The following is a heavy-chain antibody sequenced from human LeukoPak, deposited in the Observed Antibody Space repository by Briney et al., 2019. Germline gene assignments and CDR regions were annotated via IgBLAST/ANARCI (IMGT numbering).Heavy chain of an antibody. CDR1: GYSISSGYY. D-gene: IGHD5-12*01. CDR3: ARGESGYPYYFDY. J-gene: IGHJ4*02. CDR2: IYHSGST. Sequence: KASEPLSLTCTVSGYSISSGYYWGWIRQPPGKGLEWIGSIYHSGSTYYNPSLKSRVTISVDTSKNQFSLKLSSVTAADTAVYYCARGESGYPYYFDYWGQGTLVTVSS. V-gene: IGHV4-38-2*02.